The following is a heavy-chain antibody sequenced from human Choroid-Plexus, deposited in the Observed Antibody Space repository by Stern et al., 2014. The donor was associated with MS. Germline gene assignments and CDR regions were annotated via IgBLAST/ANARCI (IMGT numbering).Heavy chain of an antibody. Sequence: VQLVESGGGVVQPGRPLRLSCVASGFTFGSCGMHWVRQAPCKGLGWGAGGSYDGSNKYYADSVKGRFTISRDNSQNTLYMQMSSLRPEDTAVYYCAKDRQYLTYFFDHWGQGSLVTVSS. CDR3: AKDRQYLTYFFDH. V-gene: IGHV3-30*18. J-gene: IGHJ5*02. CDR1: GFTFGSCG. D-gene: IGHD2/OR15-2a*01. CDR2: GSYDGSNK.